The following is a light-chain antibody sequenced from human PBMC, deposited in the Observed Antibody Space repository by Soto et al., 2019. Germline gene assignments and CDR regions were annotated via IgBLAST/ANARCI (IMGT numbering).Light chain of an antibody. CDR2: EVS. CDR1: SSDIGGYNY. Sequence: QSALTQPPSASGSPGQSVTISCTGTSSDIGGYNYVSWYQQHPGKAPKLIIYEVSKRPSGVPDRFSGSKSGNTASLTISGLQTEDEADYYCCSYTSISTSAVFGGGTKVTVL. J-gene: IGLJ2*01. CDR3: CSYTSISTSAV. V-gene: IGLV2-8*01.